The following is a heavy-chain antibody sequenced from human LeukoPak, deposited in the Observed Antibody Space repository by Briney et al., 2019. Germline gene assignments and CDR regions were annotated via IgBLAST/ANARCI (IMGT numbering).Heavy chain of an antibody. D-gene: IGHD3-10*01. J-gene: IGHJ2*01. CDR1: GYTFTGYY. CDR2: INPNSGGT. Sequence: ASVKVSCKASGYTFTGYYMHWVRQAPGQGLEWMGWINPNSGGTNYAQKFQGRVTMTRDTSISTAYMELSRLRSDDTAVYYCARDPYGTWYFDLWARGTLVTVSS. V-gene: IGHV1-2*02. CDR3: ARDPYGTWYFDL.